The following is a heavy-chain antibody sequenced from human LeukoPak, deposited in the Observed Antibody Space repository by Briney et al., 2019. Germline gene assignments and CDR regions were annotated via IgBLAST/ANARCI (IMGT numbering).Heavy chain of an antibody. CDR3: ATYSGPMTSFDN. CDR2: INTGNYNT. Sequence: GASVKVSCKASGYTFTNYPIHWVRQAPGQRLEWMGWINTGNYNTKYSQEFQGRFTITTDTSASTAYMELSSLRSEDMAVYYCATYSGPMTSFDNWGQGTLDTVSS. J-gene: IGHJ4*02. CDR1: GYTFTNYP. D-gene: IGHD5-18*01. V-gene: IGHV1-3*03.